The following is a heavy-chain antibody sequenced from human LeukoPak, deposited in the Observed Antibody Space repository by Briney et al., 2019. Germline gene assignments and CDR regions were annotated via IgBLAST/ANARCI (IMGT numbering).Heavy chain of an antibody. Sequence: ASVKVSCKASGYIFISYGIGWVRQAPGQGLEWMGWIITYNGNTNYAQKFQDRVTMTTDTSTSTAYMELRSLRSDDTAVYYCARPVDTAMVSVWYFDYWGQGTLVTVSS. CDR2: IITYNGNT. CDR1: GYIFISYG. CDR3: ARPVDTAMVSVWYFDY. V-gene: IGHV1-18*01. D-gene: IGHD5-18*01. J-gene: IGHJ4*02.